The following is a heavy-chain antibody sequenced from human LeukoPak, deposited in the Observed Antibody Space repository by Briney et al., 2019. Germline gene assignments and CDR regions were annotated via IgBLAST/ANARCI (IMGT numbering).Heavy chain of an antibody. D-gene: IGHD6-13*01. J-gene: IGHJ4*02. CDR3: ARDSAGNDY. CDR1: GFTFSTNW. V-gene: IGHV3-7*01. Sequence: GGSLRLSCAASGFTFSTNWLSWVRRAPGKGLEWVANIKQDGSEKSYVDSVKGRFTISRDNAKNSLYPQMNSLRAEDTAMYYCARDSAGNDYWGQGTLVTVSS. CDR2: IKQDGSEK.